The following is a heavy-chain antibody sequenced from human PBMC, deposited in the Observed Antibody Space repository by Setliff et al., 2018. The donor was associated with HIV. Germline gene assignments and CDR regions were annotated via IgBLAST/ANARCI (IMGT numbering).Heavy chain of an antibody. CDR3: AKDGWEGPHAFDV. J-gene: IGHJ3*01. D-gene: IGHD1-26*01. Sequence: LSLSCAASGFTFSAYAMTWARQGPRKGLEWVSVISGDGGRTFYADSVKGRFTISRDNSKNKVYLQTNSLRVEDTAIYYCAKDGWEGPHAFDVWGQGTMVTVSS. CDR1: GFTFSAYA. CDR2: ISGDGGRT. V-gene: IGHV3-23*01.